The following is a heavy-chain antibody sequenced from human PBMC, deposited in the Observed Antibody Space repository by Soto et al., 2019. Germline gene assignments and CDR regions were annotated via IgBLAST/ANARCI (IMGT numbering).Heavy chain of an antibody. CDR2: ISHDGSDK. V-gene: IGHV3-30*18. Sequence: QVQLVESGGGVVRPGRSLRLTCAASGFTFRNYGMHWVRQAPGKGLEWGAVISHDGSDKYYADSMKGRFIISSDNSANTLFLNMNSLKPEATAVYYCAKENKQLVHDYWGQGTLVTVSS. J-gene: IGHJ4*02. D-gene: IGHD6-13*01. CDR3: AKENKQLVHDY. CDR1: GFTFRNYG.